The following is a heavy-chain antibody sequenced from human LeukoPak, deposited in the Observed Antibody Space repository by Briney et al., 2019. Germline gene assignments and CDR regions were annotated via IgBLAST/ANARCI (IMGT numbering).Heavy chain of an antibody. CDR3: ARDRFGDTSSWYVFDY. CDR1: GGSISSYY. J-gene: IGHJ4*02. Sequence: SETLSLTCTVSGGSISSYYWSWIRQPPGKGLEWIGSIYYSGSTYYNPSLKSRVTISVDTSKNQFSLELSSVTAADTAVYYCARDRFGDTSSWYVFDYWGQGTLVTVSS. CDR2: IYYSGST. V-gene: IGHV4-39*07. D-gene: IGHD6-13*01.